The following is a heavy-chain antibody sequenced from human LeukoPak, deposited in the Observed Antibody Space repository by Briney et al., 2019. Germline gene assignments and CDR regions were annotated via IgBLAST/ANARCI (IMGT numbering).Heavy chain of an antibody. CDR3: ARSSGWYRVGYFDY. CDR2: INHSGST. V-gene: IGHV4-34*01. J-gene: IGHJ4*02. CDR1: GGSFSGYY. Sequence: SETLSLTCAVYGGSFSGYYWSWIRQPPGKGLEWIGEINHSGSTNHNPSLKSRVTISVDTSKNQFSLKLSSVTAADTAVYYCARSSGWYRVGYFDYWGQGTLVTVSS. D-gene: IGHD6-19*01.